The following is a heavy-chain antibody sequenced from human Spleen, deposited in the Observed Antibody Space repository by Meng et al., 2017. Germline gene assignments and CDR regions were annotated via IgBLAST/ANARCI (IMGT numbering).Heavy chain of an antibody. CDR2: ISGSGAST. CDR1: GFTFSSYA. V-gene: IGHV3-23*01. Sequence: GESLKISCAASGFTFSSYAMSWVRQAPGKGLEWVSAISGSGASTYYADSVKGRFTISRDNAKNSLYLQMNSLRAEDTAVYYCARAGGYYDSSAYYYHSWGQGTLVTVSS. CDR3: ARAGGYYDSSAYYYHS. D-gene: IGHD3-22*01. J-gene: IGHJ4*02.